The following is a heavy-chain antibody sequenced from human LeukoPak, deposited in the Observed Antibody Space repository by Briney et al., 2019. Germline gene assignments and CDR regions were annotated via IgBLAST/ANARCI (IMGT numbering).Heavy chain of an antibody. CDR1: GFTFSSYG. Sequence: GGSLRLSCAASGFTFSSYGMHWVRQAPGKGLEWVAFIRYDGSNKYYADSVKGRFTISRDNSENTLYLQMNSLRAEDTAVYYCAKVRSSSWYGEYFQHWGQGTLVTVSS. D-gene: IGHD6-13*01. J-gene: IGHJ1*01. V-gene: IGHV3-30*02. CDR2: IRYDGSNK. CDR3: AKVRSSSWYGEYFQH.